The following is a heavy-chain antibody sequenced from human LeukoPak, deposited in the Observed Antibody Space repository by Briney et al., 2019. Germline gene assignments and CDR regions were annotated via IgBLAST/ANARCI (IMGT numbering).Heavy chain of an antibody. CDR3: TRGGAYGMDV. CDR1: GFTFSTYS. J-gene: IGHJ6*02. CDR2: ISSGSTTI. Sequence: GGSLRLSCAVSGFTFSTYSMNWVRQAPGKGLEWVSYISSGSTTIYYPDSVRGRFTVSRDNAKSSLYLQMNSLRVEDTAVYYCTRGGAYGMDVWGQGTTVTVFS. V-gene: IGHV3-48*01.